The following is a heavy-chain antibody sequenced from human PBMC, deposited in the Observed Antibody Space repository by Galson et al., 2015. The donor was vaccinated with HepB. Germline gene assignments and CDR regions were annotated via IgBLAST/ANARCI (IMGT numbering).Heavy chain of an antibody. CDR1: GYSFTSYW. Sequence: SGAEVKKPGESLKISCKGSGYSFTSYWIGWVRQMPGKGLEWMGIIYPGDSDTRYSPSFQGQVTISADKSISTAYLQWSSLKASDTAMYYCARGSGGRLYYDSSGYYSDYWGQGTLVTVSS. CDR2: IYPGDSDT. D-gene: IGHD3-22*01. J-gene: IGHJ4*02. V-gene: IGHV5-51*01. CDR3: ARGSGGRLYYDSSGYYSDY.